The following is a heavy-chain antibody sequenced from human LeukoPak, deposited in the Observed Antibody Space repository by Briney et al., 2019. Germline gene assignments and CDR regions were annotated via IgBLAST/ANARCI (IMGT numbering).Heavy chain of an antibody. J-gene: IGHJ4*02. CDR3: ARDPVTYYYDSSSGY. V-gene: IGHV3-11*01. Sequence: PGGSLRLSCAASGFTFGDYYMSWIRQAPGKGLEWVSYISSSGSTIYYADSVKGRFTISRDNAKNSLYLQMNSLRAEDTAVYYCARDPVTYYYDSSSGYWGQGTLVTVSS. CDR2: ISSSGSTI. D-gene: IGHD3-22*01. CDR1: GFTFGDYY.